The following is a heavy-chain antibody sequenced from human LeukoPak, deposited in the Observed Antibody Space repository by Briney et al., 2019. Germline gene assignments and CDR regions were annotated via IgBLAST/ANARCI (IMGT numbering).Heavy chain of an antibody. CDR3: ARVDGGYYFDY. CDR1: GGTFSSYA. Sequence: GASVKVSCKASGGTFSSYAISWVRQAPGQGLEWMGRIIPILGIANYAQKFQGRVTITADKSTSTAYMELSSLRSEDTAVYYCARVDGGYYFDYWGQETLVTVSS. CDR2: IIPILGIA. J-gene: IGHJ4*02. V-gene: IGHV1-69*04. D-gene: IGHD4-23*01.